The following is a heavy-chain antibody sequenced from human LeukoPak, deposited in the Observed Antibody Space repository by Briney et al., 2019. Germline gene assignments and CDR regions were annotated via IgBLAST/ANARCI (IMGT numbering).Heavy chain of an antibody. CDR2: ISGSGNSM. J-gene: IGHJ4*02. CDR3: VRGKRGFDY. V-gene: IGHV3-11*01. Sequence: GGSLRLSCAASGFSFNESYMSWIRQAPGKGLEWVAYISGSGNSMYYTDSVRGRFTISRDNARNSLFLHMSSLRADDTAVFYCVRGKRGFDYWGRGTLVSVSS. CDR1: GFSFNESY.